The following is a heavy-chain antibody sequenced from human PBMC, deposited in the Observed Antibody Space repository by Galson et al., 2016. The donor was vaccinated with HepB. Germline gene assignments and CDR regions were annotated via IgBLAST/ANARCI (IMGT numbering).Heavy chain of an antibody. V-gene: IGHV3-53*01. CDR3: AKPPGSRVVVEPTGRQGAMDV. Sequence: SLRLSCAASGFSVSKFYLIWVRQAPGEGLEWISTIYNDGSTHYADSVRGRFTFSRDNSKNTLYLQMNNLRAADKAVYYCAKPPGSRVVVEPTGRQGAMDVWGQGTTVTVSS. CDR1: GFSVSKFY. J-gene: IGHJ6*02. CDR2: IYNDGST. D-gene: IGHD2-2*01.